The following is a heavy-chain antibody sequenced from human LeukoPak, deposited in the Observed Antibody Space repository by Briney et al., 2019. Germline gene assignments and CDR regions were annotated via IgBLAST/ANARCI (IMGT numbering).Heavy chain of an antibody. Sequence: SETLSLTCTVSGGSISSYYWSWIRQPPGKGLEWIGYIYYSGSTNYNPSLKSRVTISVDTSKNQFSLKLSSMTAADTAVYYCARAETDWFDPWGKGTLVTVSS. CDR1: GGSISSYY. V-gene: IGHV4-59*01. J-gene: IGHJ5*02. CDR2: IYYSGST. CDR3: ARAETDWFDP.